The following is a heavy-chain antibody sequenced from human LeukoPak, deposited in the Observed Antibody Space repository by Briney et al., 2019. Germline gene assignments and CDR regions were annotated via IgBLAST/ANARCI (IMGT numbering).Heavy chain of an antibody. J-gene: IGHJ4*02. D-gene: IGHD6-25*01. Sequence: GGSLRLSCAASGFTFSSYGMHWVRQAPGKGLEWVAVIWYDGSNKYYADSVKGRFTISRGNSKNTLYLQMNSLRVEDTAVYYCGRDLIGTAASWDCWGQGTLVTVSS. CDR2: IWYDGSNK. CDR3: GRDLIGTAASWDC. V-gene: IGHV3-33*01. CDR1: GFTFSSYG.